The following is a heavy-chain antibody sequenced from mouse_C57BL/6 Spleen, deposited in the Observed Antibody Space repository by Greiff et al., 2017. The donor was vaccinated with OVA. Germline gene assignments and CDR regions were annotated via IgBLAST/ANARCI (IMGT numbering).Heavy chain of an antibody. CDR3: ARDKDSYYYGSSYWYFDV. CDR1: GFTFSDYY. CDR2: INYDGSST. V-gene: IGHV5-16*01. J-gene: IGHJ1*03. Sequence: EVKLVESEGGLVQPGSSMKLSCTASGFTFSDYYMAWVRQVPEKGLEWVANINYDGSSTYYLDSLKSRFIISRDNAKNILYLQMSSLKSEDTATYYCARDKDSYYYGSSYWYFDVWGTGTTVTVSS. D-gene: IGHD1-1*01.